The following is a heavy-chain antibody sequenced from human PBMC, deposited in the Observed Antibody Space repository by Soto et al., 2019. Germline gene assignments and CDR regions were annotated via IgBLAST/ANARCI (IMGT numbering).Heavy chain of an antibody. CDR3: ARDGDLRSDFWSGPLGGGWFDP. CDR2: IIPIFGST. Sequence: QVQLVQSGAEVRKPGSSVKVSCKASGGTFSNSAITWVRQAPGQGLEWVGGIIPIFGSTNYEQKFQGRVTITADASTSTAYMELSSLTSEDTAVYYCARDGDLRSDFWSGPLGGGWFDPWGQGTLVTVSS. V-gene: IGHV1-69*12. J-gene: IGHJ5*02. D-gene: IGHD3-3*01. CDR1: GGTFSNSA.